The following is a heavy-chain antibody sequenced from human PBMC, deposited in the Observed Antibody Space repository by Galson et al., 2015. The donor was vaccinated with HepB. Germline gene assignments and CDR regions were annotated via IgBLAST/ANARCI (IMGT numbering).Heavy chain of an antibody. CDR3: ARDPDHAYDYYGSGPTTGGGN. CDR2: ISYDGSNK. J-gene: IGHJ4*02. V-gene: IGHV3-30-3*01. D-gene: IGHD3-10*01. CDR1: GFTFSSYA. Sequence: SLRLSCAASGFTFSSYAMHWVRQAPGKGLEWVAVISYDGSNKYYADSVKGRFTISRDNSKNTLYLQMNSLRAEDTAVYYCARDPDHAYDYYGSGPTTGGGNWGQGTLVTVSS.